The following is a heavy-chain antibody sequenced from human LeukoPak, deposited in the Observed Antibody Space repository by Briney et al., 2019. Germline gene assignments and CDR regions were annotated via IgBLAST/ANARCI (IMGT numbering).Heavy chain of an antibody. J-gene: IGHJ6*03. D-gene: IGHD6-13*01. CDR3: ARSEYSSNWYGDHYYYYMDV. Sequence: GGSLILSCAASGFTFSSFWMHWVRQAPGKGLVWVSRIDTDGSSTVYADSVKGRFTSSRDNAKNTLYLQMNSLRAEGTAVYYCARSEYSSNWYGDHYYYYMDVWGKGTTVTVSS. CDR1: GFTFSSFW. CDR2: IDTDGSST. V-gene: IGHV3-74*01.